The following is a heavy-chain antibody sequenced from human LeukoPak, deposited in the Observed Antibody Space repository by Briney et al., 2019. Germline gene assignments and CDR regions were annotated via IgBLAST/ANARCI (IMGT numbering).Heavy chain of an antibody. J-gene: IGHJ3*02. CDR2: ISGSGGTT. Sequence: GGSLRPSCATSKFTFNTYGMTWVRQAPGKGLEWVSSISGSGGTTQYAASVQGRFTISRDNSKNTLYLQMNSLRAEDTAVYYCAKDPNGDYIGTFDIWGQGTMVTVSS. CDR1: KFTFNTYG. D-gene: IGHD4-17*01. V-gene: IGHV3-23*01. CDR3: AKDPNGDYIGTFDI.